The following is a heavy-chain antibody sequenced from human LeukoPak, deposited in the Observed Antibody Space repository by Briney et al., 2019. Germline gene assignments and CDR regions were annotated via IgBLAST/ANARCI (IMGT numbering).Heavy chain of an antibody. J-gene: IGHJ4*02. D-gene: IGHD6-13*01. CDR1: GFTFSSNY. Sequence: GGSLRLSCAASGFTFSSNYMSWVRQAPGKGLEWVSAISGSGGSTYYADSVKGRFTISRDNSKNTLYLQMNSLRAEDTAVYYCAKPVVSAAAGTFDYWGQGTLVTVSS. V-gene: IGHV3-23*01. CDR2: ISGSGGST. CDR3: AKPVVSAAAGTFDY.